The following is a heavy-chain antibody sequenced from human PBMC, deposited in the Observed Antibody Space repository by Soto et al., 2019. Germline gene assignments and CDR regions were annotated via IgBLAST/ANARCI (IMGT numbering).Heavy chain of an antibody. Sequence: QITLKESGPTLVKPTQTLTLTCTFSGFSLSTSGVGVGWIRQPPGKALEWLALIYWDDDKRYSPSLKSRLTITKDTSKNQVVLTMTNMDPVDTVTYYCAHVDHCSSTSCYITVFDYWGQGTLVTVSS. CDR1: GFSLSTSGVG. CDR3: AHVDHCSSTSCYITVFDY. V-gene: IGHV2-5*02. J-gene: IGHJ4*02. D-gene: IGHD2-2*02. CDR2: IYWDDDK.